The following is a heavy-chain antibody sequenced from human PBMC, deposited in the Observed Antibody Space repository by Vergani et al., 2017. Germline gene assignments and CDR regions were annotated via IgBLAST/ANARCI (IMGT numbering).Heavy chain of an antibody. CDR2: IYYSGST. CDR1: GGSISSGDYY. Sequence: QVQLQESGPGLVKPSQTLSLTCTVSGGSISSGDYYWIWIRQPPGKGLEWIGYIYYSGSTYYNPSLKSRVTISVDKSKNQFSLKLSSVTAADTAVYYCARDVGYCSSTSCYRSGYYYYGMDVWGQXP. V-gene: IGHV4-30-4*08. D-gene: IGHD2-2*01. CDR3: ARDVGYCSSTSCYRSGYYYYGMDV. J-gene: IGHJ6*02.